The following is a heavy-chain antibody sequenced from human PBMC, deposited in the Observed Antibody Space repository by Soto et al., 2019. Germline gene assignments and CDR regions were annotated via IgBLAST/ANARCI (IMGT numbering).Heavy chain of an antibody. D-gene: IGHD3-22*01. Sequence: ASVKVSCKASGCTFTSYGISRVRQAPGQGLEWMGWISAYNGNTNYAQKLQGRVTMTTDTSTGTAYMELRSLRSDDTAVYYCVRVGSIVVVTTFDYWGQGTLVTVSS. CDR2: ISAYNGNT. J-gene: IGHJ4*02. V-gene: IGHV1-18*01. CDR3: VRVGSIVVVTTFDY. CDR1: GCTFTSYG.